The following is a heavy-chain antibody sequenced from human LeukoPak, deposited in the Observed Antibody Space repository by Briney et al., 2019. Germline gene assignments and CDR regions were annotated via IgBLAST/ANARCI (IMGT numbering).Heavy chain of an antibody. Sequence: PSETLSLTCTVSGGGGSISSHYWGWIRQPAGKGLEWIGRIYFTGTITYNPSLESRVTMSIDTSKDQFSLKLNSLTAADTAVYYCARDSGTTGEVKFDPWGQGTLVTVSS. V-gene: IGHV4-4*07. CDR3: ARDSGTTGEVKFDP. CDR1: GGGGSISSHY. D-gene: IGHD3-10*01. J-gene: IGHJ5*02. CDR2: IYFTGTI.